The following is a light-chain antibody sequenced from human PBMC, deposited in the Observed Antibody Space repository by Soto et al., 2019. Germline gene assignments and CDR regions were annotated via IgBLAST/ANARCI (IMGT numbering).Light chain of an antibody. CDR2: YAS. CDR1: QSVRDS. CDR3: KQRGNWTWT. Sequence: EVVLTQSPATLSLSPGERATLSCRASQSVRDSLAWYQQRPGQPPRLLIYYASNRAIGLPVRFSGSGSGTDFTLTISSLEPEDSAVYYCKQRGNWTWTFGLGHLVEIK. V-gene: IGKV3-11*01. J-gene: IGKJ1*01.